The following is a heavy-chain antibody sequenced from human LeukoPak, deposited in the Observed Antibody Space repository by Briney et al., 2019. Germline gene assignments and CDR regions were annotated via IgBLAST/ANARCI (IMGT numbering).Heavy chain of an antibody. J-gene: IGHJ6*02. CDR2: MNPNSGNT. D-gene: IGHD6-13*01. Sequence: ASVKVSCKASGYTFTSYGISWVRQAPGQGLEWMGWMNPNSGNTGYAQKFQGRATMTRNTSISTAYMELSSLRSEDTAVYYCARGRSSSWYYYYYGMDVWGQGTTVTVSS. CDR3: ARGRSSSWYYYYYGMDV. V-gene: IGHV1-8*02. CDR1: GYTFTSYG.